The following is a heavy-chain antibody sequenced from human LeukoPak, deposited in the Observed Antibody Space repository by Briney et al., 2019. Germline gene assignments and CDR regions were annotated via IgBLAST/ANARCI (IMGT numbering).Heavy chain of an antibody. CDR1: GGTFSSYA. D-gene: IGHD5-12*01. V-gene: IGHV1-69*04. J-gene: IGHJ4*02. CDR3: ARPGYSGYDRYDY. CDR2: IIPILGIA. Sequence: GASVKVSCKASGGTFSSYAISWVRQAPGQGLEWMGRIIPILGIANYAQKFQGRVTITADKSTSTAYMELSSLRSEDTAVYYCARPGYSGYDRYDYWGQGTLVTVSS.